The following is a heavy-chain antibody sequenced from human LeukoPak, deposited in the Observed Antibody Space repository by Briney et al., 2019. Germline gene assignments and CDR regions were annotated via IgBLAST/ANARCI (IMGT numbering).Heavy chain of an antibody. D-gene: IGHD6-13*01. V-gene: IGHV4-59*01. J-gene: IGHJ4*02. CDR1: GGSISSYY. CDR2: IYYSGST. CDR3: ARGVYIAAAQYGY. Sequence: SETLSLTCTVSGGSISSYYWSWIRQPPGKGLEWIGYIYYSGSTNYNPSLKSRVTISVDTSKNQFALKLSSVTAADTAVYYCARGVYIAAAQYGYWGQGTLVAVSS.